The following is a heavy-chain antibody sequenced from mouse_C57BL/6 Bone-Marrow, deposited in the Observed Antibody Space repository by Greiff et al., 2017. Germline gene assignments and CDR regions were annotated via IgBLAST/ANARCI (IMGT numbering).Heavy chain of an antibody. CDR2: IDPSDSYT. V-gene: IGHV1-59*01. CDR1: GYTFTSYW. CDR3: ARSPLITTAY. J-gene: IGHJ2*01. D-gene: IGHD1-1*01. Sequence: QVQLQQPGAELVRPGTSVKLSCKASGYTFTSYWMHWVKQRPGQGLEWIGVIDPSDSYTNYNQKFKGKATLTVDTSSSTAYMQLSSLTSEDSAVYYCARSPLITTAYWGQGTTLTVSS.